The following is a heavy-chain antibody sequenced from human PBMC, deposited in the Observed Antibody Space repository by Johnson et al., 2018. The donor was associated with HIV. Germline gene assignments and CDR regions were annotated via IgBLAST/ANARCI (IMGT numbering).Heavy chain of an antibody. Sequence: VQLVESGGGVVRPGGSLRLSCAASGFTFDDYGMSWVRQAPGKGLEWVSGISWNGGSTSYADSVKGRFTISRDNAKNSLYLQMNSLRAEDAALYYCSRMGGYCGGDCYGFDIWGQGTMVTVSS. CDR3: SRMGGYCGGDCYGFDI. J-gene: IGHJ3*02. CDR1: GFTFDDYG. D-gene: IGHD2-21*02. CDR2: ISWNGGST. V-gene: IGHV3-20*04.